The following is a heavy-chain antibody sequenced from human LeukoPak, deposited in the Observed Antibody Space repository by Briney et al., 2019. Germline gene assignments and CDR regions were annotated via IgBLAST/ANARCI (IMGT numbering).Heavy chain of an antibody. J-gene: IGHJ6*03. CDR1: GFTFSSYW. CDR2: IKQDGSEK. Sequence: GGSLRLSCAASGFTFSSYWMSWVRQAPGKGLEWVANIKQDGSEKYYVDSVKGRFTISRDNAKNSLYLQMNSLRAEDTAVYYCARDGDCGGDCYTSVLYYYYHYMDVWGKGTTVTVSS. V-gene: IGHV3-7*01. CDR3: ARDGDCGGDCYTSVLYYYYHYMDV. D-gene: IGHD2-21*02.